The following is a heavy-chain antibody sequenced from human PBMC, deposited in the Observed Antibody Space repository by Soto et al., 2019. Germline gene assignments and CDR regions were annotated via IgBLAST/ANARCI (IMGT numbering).Heavy chain of an antibody. Sequence: PSETLSLTCTVSGGSISTRNYYWAWVRQAPGKGLEWIANIYYRGDTYYHPSLRSRLTVSVDTSKNQFSLKLSSLTAADTAIYFCARDRRDGYKRYFEFWGQGNQVTVSS. D-gene: IGHD5-12*01. CDR1: GGSISTRNYY. CDR3: ARDRRDGYKRYFEF. J-gene: IGHJ4*02. CDR2: IYYRGDT. V-gene: IGHV4-39*02.